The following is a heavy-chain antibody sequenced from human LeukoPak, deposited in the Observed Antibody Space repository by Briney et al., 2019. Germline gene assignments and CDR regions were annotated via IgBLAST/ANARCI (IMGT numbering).Heavy chain of an antibody. CDR2: ISGGRDNT. Sequence: GGSLRLSCAASGFTFSIDAMSWVRQAPGKGLEWVSAISGGRDNTYYADSVKGRFTISRDNAKYSLYLQINRLRAEDTALYYCARASGDSRGLYQGFDSWGQGTLVTVSS. CDR3: ARASGDSRGLYQGFDS. D-gene: IGHD3-22*01. J-gene: IGHJ4*02. V-gene: IGHV3-23*01. CDR1: GFTFSIDA.